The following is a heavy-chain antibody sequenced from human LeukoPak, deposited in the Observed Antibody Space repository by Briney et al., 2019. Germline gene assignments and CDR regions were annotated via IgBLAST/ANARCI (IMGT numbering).Heavy chain of an antibody. V-gene: IGHV4-61*02. CDR3: AREQITVVRGYYFDY. J-gene: IGHJ4*02. CDR1: GGSISSGSYY. D-gene: IGHD3-10*01. CDR2: IYTSGST. Sequence: PSQTLSLTCTVSGGSISSGSYYWRWLRPPAGKGLEWVGRIYTSGSTNYNPSLKSRVTISVDTSHNQSSLKLSSLTAARPAVYSRAREQITVVRGYYFDYWGQGTLVTVYS.